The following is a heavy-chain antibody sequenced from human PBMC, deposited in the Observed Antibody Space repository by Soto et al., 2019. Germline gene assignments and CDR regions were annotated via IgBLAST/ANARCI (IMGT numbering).Heavy chain of an antibody. Sequence: QLQLVQSGAEVKKHGSSVKVSCKASGGTFSSYAISWVRQAPGQGLEGMGGLIPICGTANYAQKFQGRVTITADESTSTDYMELRSLRSEDTAGSYGARVLSRGSISHSSGWRWCDPWGQGTLVTVSS. D-gene: IGHD6-19*01. J-gene: IGHJ5*02. V-gene: IGHV1-69*01. CDR2: LIPICGTA. CDR1: GGTFSSYA. CDR3: ARVLSRGSISHSSGWRWCDP.